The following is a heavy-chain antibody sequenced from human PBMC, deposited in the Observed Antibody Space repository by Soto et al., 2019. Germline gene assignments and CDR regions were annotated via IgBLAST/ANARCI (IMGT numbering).Heavy chain of an antibody. CDR3: ARGVGSSWFDP. CDR2: INPGSGGT. Sequence: ASVKVSCKASGYTFTDYYMHWVRQAPGQGLEWMGWINPGSGGTNFAQKFQGRVTMTRDTSISTAYMEVSSLTSDDTAVYYCARGVGSSWFDPWGQGTLVTVSP. CDR1: GYTFTDYY. J-gene: IGHJ5*02. V-gene: IGHV1-2*02. D-gene: IGHD6-25*01.